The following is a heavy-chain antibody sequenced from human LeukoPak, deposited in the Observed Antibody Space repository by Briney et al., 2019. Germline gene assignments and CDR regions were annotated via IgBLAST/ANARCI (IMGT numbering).Heavy chain of an antibody. J-gene: IGHJ4*02. V-gene: IGHV4-34*01. CDR2: INHSGST. CDR1: GGSFSGYY. CDR3: ALRNRPNRLREPFDY. Sequence: PSETLSLTCAVYGGSFSGYYWSWIRQPPGKGLEWIGEINHSGSTNYNPSLKSRVTISVDTSKNQFSLKLNSVTAPDTAVYYCALRNRPNRLREPFDYWGQGTLVTVSS. D-gene: IGHD1-14*01.